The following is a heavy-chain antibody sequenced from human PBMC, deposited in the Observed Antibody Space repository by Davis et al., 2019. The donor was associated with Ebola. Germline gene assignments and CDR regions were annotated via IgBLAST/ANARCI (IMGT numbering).Heavy chain of an antibody. Sequence: ASVKVSCKASGYTFTGYFIHWVRQAPGQGLEWMGWISPKSGNTNYAQKFQGRVTMTRESPISTAYMELSALTSDDTAVYYCARSGEVHYWGQGTLVTVSS. D-gene: IGHD3-16*01. CDR2: ISPKSGNT. J-gene: IGHJ4*02. V-gene: IGHV1-2*02. CDR3: ARSGEVHY. CDR1: GYTFTGYF.